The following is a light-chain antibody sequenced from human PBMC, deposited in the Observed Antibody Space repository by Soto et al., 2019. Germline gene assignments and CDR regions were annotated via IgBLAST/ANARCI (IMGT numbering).Light chain of an antibody. V-gene: IGKV1-5*03. J-gene: IGKJ1*01. Sequence: DIQSTQSPSTLSASVGDSVAITCRASPSVSGWLAWYQQKPGKVPNLLIYKASTLKSGVPSTFSGRGSGTEFTLNISSLQPDDFATYYCQQYNTYSRTVGPGTKGEIK. CDR1: PSVSGW. CDR2: KAS. CDR3: QQYNTYSRT.